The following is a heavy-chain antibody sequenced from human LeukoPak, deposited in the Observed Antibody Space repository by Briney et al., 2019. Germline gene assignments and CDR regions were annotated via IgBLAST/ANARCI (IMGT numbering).Heavy chain of an antibody. J-gene: IGHJ4*02. CDR3: AGVFSGRRPFEL. CDR1: GGSINDYY. CDR2: IYYRGTT. V-gene: IGHV4-59*03. Sequence: SETLSLTCTVSGGSINDYYWNWLRQPPGKGLEWIGFIYYRGTTNNNPSLRSRVTTSIDTSKKQFSLNLSSVTAADTAIYYCAGVFSGRRPFELWGQGILVTVSS. D-gene: IGHD3-10*01.